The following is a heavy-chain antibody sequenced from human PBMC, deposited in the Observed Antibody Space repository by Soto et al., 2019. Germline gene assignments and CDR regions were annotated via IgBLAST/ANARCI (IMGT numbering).Heavy chain of an antibody. D-gene: IGHD5-12*01. J-gene: IGHJ4*02. Sequence: NPSETLSLTCTVSGASISSGDYIWSWIRQSPGKGLEWIGYIYDSGSSYYNPSLKSRVTMSVDTSKNQFSLKLRSVTAADTAVYYCAREKGYISGPKNFDYWGQGTLVTVSS. CDR3: AREKGYISGPKNFDY. V-gene: IGHV4-30-4*01. CDR2: IYDSGSS. CDR1: GASISSGDYI.